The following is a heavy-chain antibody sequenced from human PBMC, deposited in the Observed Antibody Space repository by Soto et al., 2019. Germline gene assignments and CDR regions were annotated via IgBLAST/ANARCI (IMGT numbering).Heavy chain of an antibody. CDR1: GGSISSCY. Sequence: SETLSLTCTVSGGSISSCYWSWIRQPPGKGLEWIGYIYYSGSTNYNPSLKSRVTISVDTSKNQFSLKLSSVTAADTAVYYCARGTYYYDSSGYYELDYWGQGTLVTVSS. D-gene: IGHD3-22*01. CDR2: IYYSGST. J-gene: IGHJ4*02. CDR3: ARGTYYYDSSGYYELDY. V-gene: IGHV4-59*01.